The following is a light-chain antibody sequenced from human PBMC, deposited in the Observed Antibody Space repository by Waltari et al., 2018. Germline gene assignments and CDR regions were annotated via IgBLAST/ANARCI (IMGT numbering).Light chain of an antibody. CDR3: QQYNEWPRT. CDR1: QNVNYY. CDR2: GVS. V-gene: IGKV3-15*01. J-gene: IGKJ1*01. Sequence: EVVLTQSPATLSVSPGERATLSCRASQNVNYYLDWYQQKDGQAPRLLIYGVSTRATGIPDRFSGSGSGTEFTLSISSLQSEDFAIYYCQQYNEWPRTFGQGTRVEI.